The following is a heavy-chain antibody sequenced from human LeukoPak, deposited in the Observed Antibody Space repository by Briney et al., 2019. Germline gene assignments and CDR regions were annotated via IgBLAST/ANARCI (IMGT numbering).Heavy chain of an antibody. D-gene: IGHD1-7*01. CDR3: ARVEVELRYYYYYMDV. V-gene: IGHV1-2*02. J-gene: IGHJ6*03. CDR2: INPNSGGT. CDR1: GYTFTGYY. Sequence: ASVKVSCKASGYTFTGYYMHWVRQAPGQGLEWMGWINPNSGGTNYAQKFQGRVTMTRDTSISTAYMELSRLRSDDTAVYYCARVEVELRYYYYYMDVWGKGTTVTVSS.